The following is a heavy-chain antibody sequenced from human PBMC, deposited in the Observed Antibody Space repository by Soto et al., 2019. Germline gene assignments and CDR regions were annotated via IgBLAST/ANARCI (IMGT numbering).Heavy chain of an antibody. CDR3: WAWHPPYVWLVRMDYGRDV. Sequence: GGSLRLSCAASVFTFSSYSMNWVRQAPGKGLEWVSYISSSSSTIYYADPVKGRFTISRDNAKNSLYLQMNSLRDEDTAVYYWWAWHPPYVWLVRMDYGRDVWCQGNRGTV. J-gene: IGHJ6*02. D-gene: IGHD6-19*01. CDR1: VFTFSSYS. V-gene: IGHV3-48*02. CDR2: ISSSSSTI.